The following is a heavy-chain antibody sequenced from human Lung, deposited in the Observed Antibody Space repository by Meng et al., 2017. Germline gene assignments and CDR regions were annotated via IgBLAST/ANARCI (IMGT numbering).Heavy chain of an antibody. CDR3: ARVIGDCTTCYKGWFDP. D-gene: IGHD2-2*02. V-gene: IGHV4-30-4*01. CDR1: GGSISSGDYF. Sequence: QVQLRESGPGLVKPSQTLSLNCTVSGGSISSGDYFWIWIRQPPGEGLEWIGYISSSGSTYYNPSLKSRLTISLDTSKNQFSLTLNSVTAADTAVYYCARVIGDCTTCYKGWFDPWGQGTLVTVYS. CDR2: ISSSGST. J-gene: IGHJ5*02.